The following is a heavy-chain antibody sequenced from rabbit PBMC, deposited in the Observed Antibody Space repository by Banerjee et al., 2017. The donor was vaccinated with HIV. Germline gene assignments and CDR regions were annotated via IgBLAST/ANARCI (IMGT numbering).Heavy chain of an antibody. CDR2: IYIASSGNT. V-gene: IGHV1S40*01. CDR1: GFSFSSSYD. CDR3: ARWRSSDFYGDL. Sequence: QSLEESGGDLVKPGASLTLTCTASGFSFSSSYDMCWVRQAPGKGLEWIGCIYIASSGNTYYASWAKGRFTISKTSSTTVTLQMTSLTAADTATYFCARWRSSDFYGDLWGQGTLVTVS. J-gene: IGHJ3*01. D-gene: IGHD1-1*01.